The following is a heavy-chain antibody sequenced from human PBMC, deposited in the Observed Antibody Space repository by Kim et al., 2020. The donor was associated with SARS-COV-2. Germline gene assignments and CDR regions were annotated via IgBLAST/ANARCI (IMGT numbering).Heavy chain of an antibody. V-gene: IGHV4-59*01. CDR1: GGSISSYY. Sequence: SETLSLTCTVSGGSISSYYWSWIRQPPGKGLEWIGYIYYSGSTNYNPSLKSRVTISVDTSKNQFSLKLSSVTAADTAVYYCARASVVYYDSSGDYWGYYYGIDVWGQGTTVTVSS. CDR2: IYYSGST. J-gene: IGHJ6*02. CDR3: ARASVVYYDSSGDYWGYYYGIDV. D-gene: IGHD3-22*01.